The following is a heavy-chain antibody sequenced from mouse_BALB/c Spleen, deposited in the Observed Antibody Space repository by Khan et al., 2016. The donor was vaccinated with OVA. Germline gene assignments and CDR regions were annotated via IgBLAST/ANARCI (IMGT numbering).Heavy chain of an antibody. CDR3: ARPPYFSYVMDN. V-gene: IGHV9-3-1*01. CDR1: GQTFTNSG. D-gene: IGHD2-10*01. CDR2: INTYTGES. Sequence: QIQLVQSGPELKKPGETVKISCKASGQTFTNSGMNWVRQAPGKGLKWMGWINTYTGESTYADDFNGRFAFSLETSTSTAYLQINNLKNEDTATYFCARPPYFSYVMDNWGQGTTLTVSS. J-gene: IGHJ2*01.